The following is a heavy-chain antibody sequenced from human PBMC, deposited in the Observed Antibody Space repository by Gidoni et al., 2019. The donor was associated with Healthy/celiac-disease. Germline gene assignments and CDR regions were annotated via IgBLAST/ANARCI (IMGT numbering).Heavy chain of an antibody. CDR1: GYTFTSYA. J-gene: IGHJ5*02. D-gene: IGHD2-2*01. Sequence: QVQLVQSGAEVKKPGASVKVSCKASGYTFTSYAMHWVRQAPGQRLEWMGWINAGNGNTKYSQKFQGRVTITRDTSASTAYMELSSLRSEDTAVYYCARGRIGYCSSTSCYAGVDWFDPWGQGTLVTVSS. CDR3: ARGRIGYCSSTSCYAGVDWFDP. CDR2: INAGNGNT. V-gene: IGHV1-3*01.